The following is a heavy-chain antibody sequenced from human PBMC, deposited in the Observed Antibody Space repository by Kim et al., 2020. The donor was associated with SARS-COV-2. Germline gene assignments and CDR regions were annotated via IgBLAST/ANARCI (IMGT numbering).Heavy chain of an antibody. CDR3: ARESYGMDV. CDR2: GST. J-gene: IGHJ6*02. Sequence: GSTNYKPSLKSRVTISVDTSKNQFSLKLSSVTAADTAVYYCARESYGMDVWGQGTTVTVSS. V-gene: IGHV4-34*01.